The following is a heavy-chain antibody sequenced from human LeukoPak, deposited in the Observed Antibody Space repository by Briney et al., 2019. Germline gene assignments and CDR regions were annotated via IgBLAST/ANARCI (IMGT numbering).Heavy chain of an antibody. V-gene: IGHV4-34*01. D-gene: IGHD3-10*01. CDR1: GGSFSGYY. CDR2: INHSGST. J-gene: IGHJ4*02. Sequence: SETLSLTCAVSGGSFSGYYWSWIRQPPGKGLEWSGEINHSGSTNYNPSLKSRGTISVDTSKNQFSLKLSSVTAADTAVYYCARQKGYYSRGFDYWGQGTLVTVSS. CDR3: ARQKGYYSRGFDY.